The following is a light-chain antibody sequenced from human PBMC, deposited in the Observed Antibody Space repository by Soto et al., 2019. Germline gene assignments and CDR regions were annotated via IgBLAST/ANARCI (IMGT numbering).Light chain of an antibody. J-gene: IGKJ4*01. CDR1: QSVNNN. CDR3: QQYNNWPLT. Sequence: EIVMTQSPATLSVSPGERATLSCRASQSVNNNLAWYQQKPGQAPRLLIYGASDRATGIPARFNGSGSGTEFTLTISSLQSEDFAVYYCQQYNNWPLTFGGGTKVEIK. CDR2: GAS. V-gene: IGKV3-15*01.